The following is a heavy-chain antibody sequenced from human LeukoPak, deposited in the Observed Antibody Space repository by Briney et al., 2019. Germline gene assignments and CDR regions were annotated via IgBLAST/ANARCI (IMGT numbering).Heavy chain of an antibody. CDR3: AKGGVRYGSGSYDYFDY. D-gene: IGHD3-10*01. CDR2: INSSGSTI. V-gene: IGHV3-11*04. J-gene: IGHJ4*02. Sequence: PGGSLRLSCAASGFIFSDYYMSWIRQAPGKGLEWVSHINSSGSTIYYADSVKGRFTISRDNSKNTLYLQMNSLRAEDTAVYYCAKGGVRYGSGSYDYFDYWGQGTLVTVSS. CDR1: GFIFSDYY.